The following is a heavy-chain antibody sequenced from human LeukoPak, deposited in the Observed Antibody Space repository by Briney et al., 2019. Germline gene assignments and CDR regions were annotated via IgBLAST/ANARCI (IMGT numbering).Heavy chain of an antibody. CDR3: AKDRVDTAMDY. V-gene: IGHV3-30*18. J-gene: IGHJ4*02. CDR2: ISYDGSNK. D-gene: IGHD5-18*01. CDR1: GFTFSSYG. Sequence: AGGSLRLSCAASGFTFSSYGMHWVRQAPGKGLEWVAVISYDGSNKYYADSVKGRFTISRDNSKNTLYLQMNSLRAEDTAVYYCAKDRVDTAMDYWGQGTLVTVSS.